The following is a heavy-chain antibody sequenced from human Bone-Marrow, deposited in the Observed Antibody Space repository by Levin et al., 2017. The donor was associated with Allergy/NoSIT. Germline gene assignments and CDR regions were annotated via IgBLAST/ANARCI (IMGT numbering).Heavy chain of an antibody. J-gene: IGHJ2*01. V-gene: IGHV4-59*01. D-gene: IGHD4-11*01. CDR3: ARYPMTTVTVWYFDL. Sequence: SETLSLTCTVSGGSISSYYWSWIRQPPGKGLEWIGYIYYSGSTNYNPSLKSRVTISVDTSKNQFSLKLSSVTAADTAVYYCARYPMTTVTVWYFDLWGRGTLVTVSS. CDR2: IYYSGST. CDR1: GGSISSYY.